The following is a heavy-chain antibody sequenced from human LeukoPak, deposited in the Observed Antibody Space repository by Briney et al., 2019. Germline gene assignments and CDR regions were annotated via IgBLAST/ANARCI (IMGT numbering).Heavy chain of an antibody. V-gene: IGHV4-31*03. J-gene: IGHJ4*02. CDR2: IYHSGTT. CDR1: GDSMTRGGYY. Sequence: KTSQTLSLTCTVSGDSMTRGGYYWSWVRKHPGKGLEWVGFIYHSGTTFYDPSLESRATISVDTSQNQFSLKLTSVTAADTAVYYCARAVDYRNYFDYWGQGTLVTVSS. D-gene: IGHD4-11*01. CDR3: ARAVDYRNYFDY.